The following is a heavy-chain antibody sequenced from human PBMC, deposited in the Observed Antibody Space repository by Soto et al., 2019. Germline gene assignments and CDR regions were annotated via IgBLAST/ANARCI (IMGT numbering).Heavy chain of an antibody. V-gene: IGHV4-39*01. CDR2: IYYSWST. J-gene: IGHJ6*02. Sequence: PSETLSLTCTVSGGSISSSSYYWCWIRQPPGKGLEWIGSIYYSWSTYYNPSLKSRVTISVDTSKNQFSLKLSSVTAADTAVYYCARLGRGPKTTYYYYGMDVWGQGTTVTVSS. CDR1: GGSISSSSYY. D-gene: IGHD1-1*01. CDR3: ARLGRGPKTTYYYYGMDV.